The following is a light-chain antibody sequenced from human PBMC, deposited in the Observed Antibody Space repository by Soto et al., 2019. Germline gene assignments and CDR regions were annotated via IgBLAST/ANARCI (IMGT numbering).Light chain of an antibody. CDR2: GNS. CDR1: SSNIGAGYD. CDR3: QSYDSSLSGSGV. V-gene: IGLV1-40*01. J-gene: IGLJ1*01. Sequence: SVLTKPPSGNGGPGQRVTISCPGSSSNIGAGYDVHWYQQLPGTAPKLLIYGNSNRPSGVPDRFSGSKSGTSASLAITGLQAEDEADYYCQSYDSSLSGSGVFGTGTKVTVL.